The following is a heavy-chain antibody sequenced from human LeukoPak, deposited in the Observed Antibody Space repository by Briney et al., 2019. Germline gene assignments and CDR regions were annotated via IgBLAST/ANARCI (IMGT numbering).Heavy chain of an antibody. CDR1: GGSISSSSYY. Sequence: SETLSLTCTVSGGSISSSSYYWGWIRQPPGKGLEWIGSIDYSGSTYYNPSLKSRVTISVDTSKNQFSLKLSSVTAADTAVYYCARFYSSGWDYYFDYWGQGTLVTVSS. V-gene: IGHV4-39*07. CDR3: ARFYSSGWDYYFDY. CDR2: IDYSGST. D-gene: IGHD6-19*01. J-gene: IGHJ4*02.